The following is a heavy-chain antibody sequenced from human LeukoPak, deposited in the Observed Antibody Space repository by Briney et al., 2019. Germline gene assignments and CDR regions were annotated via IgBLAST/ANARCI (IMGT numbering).Heavy chain of an antibody. J-gene: IGHJ4*02. CDR2: IYPGDPDI. V-gene: IGHV5-51*01. CDR3: ARGGEYSYASSDY. D-gene: IGHD5-18*01. CDR1: GYSFTTYW. Sequence: GESLKISCKGSGYSFTTYWIGWVRQMPGKGLEWMGIIYPGDPDIRYSPSFQGQVTISADKSISTAYLQWSSLKASDTAMYYCARGGEYSYASSDYWGQGTLVTVSS.